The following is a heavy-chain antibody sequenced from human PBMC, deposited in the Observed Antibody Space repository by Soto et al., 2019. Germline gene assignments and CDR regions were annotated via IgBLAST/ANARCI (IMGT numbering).Heavy chain of an antibody. V-gene: IGHV3-7*03. CDR2: IKQDESEK. CDR3: ARGDYFDRRFDY. Sequence: EVQMVESGGGLVQPGGSLRLSCVVSGFTFSNYWMSWVRQAPGKGLEWVATIKQDESEKYYVDSVKGRFTVSRDNAKNSLYLQMNSLRAEDTAVYYCARGDYFDRRFDYWGQGTLVTVSS. CDR1: GFTFSNYW. J-gene: IGHJ4*02. D-gene: IGHD3-22*01.